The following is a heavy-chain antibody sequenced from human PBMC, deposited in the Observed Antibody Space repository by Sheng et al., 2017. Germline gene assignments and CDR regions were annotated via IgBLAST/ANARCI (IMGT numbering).Heavy chain of an antibody. CDR3: ARLWSTIPIGDY. V-gene: IGHV4-39*07. J-gene: IGHJ4*02. D-gene: IGHD2-2*01. CDR2: IYYSGST. Sequence: QLQLQESGPGLVKPSETLSLTCTVSGGSISSSSYYWGLDPQPPGKGLEWIGSIYYSGSTYYNPSLKSRVTISVDTSKNQFSLKLSSVTAADTAVYYCARLWSTIPIGDYWGQGTLVTVSS. CDR1: GGSISSSSYY.